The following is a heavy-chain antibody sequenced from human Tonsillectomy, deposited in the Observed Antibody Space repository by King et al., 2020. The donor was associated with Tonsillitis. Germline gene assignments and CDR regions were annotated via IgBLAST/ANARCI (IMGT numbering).Heavy chain of an antibody. J-gene: IGHJ4*02. D-gene: IGHD3-10*01. CDR2: IGTDGSST. CDR3: ARADSALVFGGTALLGN. V-gene: IGHV3-74*03. Sequence: VQLVESGGGLVQPGGSLRLSCAASGFTFSNYWMHWVRQAPGKGLVWVSRIGTDGSSTTYADSVKGGFTISRDNDKNTLYLQMNRLRADDTGFYYCARADSALVFGGTALLGNWGQGTLVTVSS. CDR1: GFTFSNYW.